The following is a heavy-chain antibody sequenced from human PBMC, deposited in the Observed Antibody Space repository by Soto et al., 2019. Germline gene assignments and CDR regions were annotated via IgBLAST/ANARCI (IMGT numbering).Heavy chain of an antibody. CDR3: ARGANGSYSFDY. V-gene: IGHV3-74*01. J-gene: IGHJ4*02. Sequence: EVQLVESGGGLVQPGGSLRLSCAASGFSLSDYWMHWVRQAPGEGLVWLSRITRDGSSTNYADSVKGRFTISRDNAKNTLYLQVNSLRGEDTAVYYCARGANGSYSFDYWGQGTLVTVSS. CDR2: ITRDGSST. D-gene: IGHD3-10*01. CDR1: GFSLSDYW.